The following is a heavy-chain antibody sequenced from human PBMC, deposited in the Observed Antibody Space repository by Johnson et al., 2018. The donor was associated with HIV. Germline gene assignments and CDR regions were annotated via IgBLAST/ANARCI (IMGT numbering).Heavy chain of an antibody. CDR2: INWNGGST. D-gene: IGHD2-15*01. CDR1: GFTFDDYG. V-gene: IGHV3-20*04. Sequence: VQLVESGGSVVRPGGSLRLSCAASGFTFDDYGMSWVRQAPGKGLEWVSGINWNGGSTHHADSVKGRFTISRDNAKKSLYLQMNSLRDEDTALYYCARVSRYCSGGSCLDAFDIWGQGTMVTVSS. J-gene: IGHJ3*02. CDR3: ARVSRYCSGGSCLDAFDI.